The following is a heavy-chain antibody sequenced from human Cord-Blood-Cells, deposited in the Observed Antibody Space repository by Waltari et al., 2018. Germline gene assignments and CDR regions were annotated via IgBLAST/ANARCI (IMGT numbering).Heavy chain of an antibody. CDR1: GGSISSSSYY. D-gene: IGHD3-3*01. V-gene: IGHV4-39*01. CDR3: ARSANDFWSGYYFDY. J-gene: IGHJ4*02. CDR2: IYYSGST. Sequence: QLQLQESGQGLVKPSETLSLTCTVPGGSISSSSYYWGWIRQPPGKGLEWIGSIYYSGSTYYNPSLKSRVTISVDTSKNQFSLKLSSVTAADTAVYYCARSANDFWSGYYFDYWGQGTLVTVSS.